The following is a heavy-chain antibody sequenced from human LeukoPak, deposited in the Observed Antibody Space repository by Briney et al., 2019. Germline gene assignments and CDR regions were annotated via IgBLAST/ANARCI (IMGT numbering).Heavy chain of an antibody. CDR1: GFTFSSYT. J-gene: IGHJ4*02. CDR2: ISVNSDHK. D-gene: IGHD6-6*01. CDR3: ARGIAAESFDY. Sequence: GGSLRLSCAASGFTFSSYTMNWVRQAPGKGLEWVASISVNSDHKPYADSVKGRFTISRDNAKNSLYLQMNSLRAEDTAVYYCARGIAAESFDYWGQGTLVTVSS. V-gene: IGHV3-21*01.